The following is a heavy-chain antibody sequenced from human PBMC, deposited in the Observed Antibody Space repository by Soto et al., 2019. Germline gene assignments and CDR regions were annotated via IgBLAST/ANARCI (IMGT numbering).Heavy chain of an antibody. CDR3: ARDAPSIAARDFDY. CDR1: GFTFSSYA. J-gene: IGHJ4*02. D-gene: IGHD6-6*01. Sequence: QVQLVESGGGVVQPGRSLRLSCAASGFTFSSYAMHWVRQAPGKGLEWVAVISYDGSNKYYADSVKGRFTISRDNSKNTLYLQMNSLRAEDTAVYYCARDAPSIAARDFDYWGQGTLVTVSS. CDR2: ISYDGSNK. V-gene: IGHV3-30-3*01.